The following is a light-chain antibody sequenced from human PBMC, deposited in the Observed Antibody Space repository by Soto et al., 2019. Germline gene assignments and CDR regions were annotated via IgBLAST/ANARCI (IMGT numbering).Light chain of an antibody. V-gene: IGKV1-5*03. CDR1: QSIRNW. CDR3: QQYNSHSET. CDR2: QAS. Sequence: DIQMTQSPSTLSASVGYRFTITCRASQSIRNWLAWYQQKPGKAPKLLIHQASTLQSGVPSRFSGSGSGTEFTLNISSLQPDDFATYYCQQYNSHSETFGQGTTGDIK. J-gene: IGKJ1*01.